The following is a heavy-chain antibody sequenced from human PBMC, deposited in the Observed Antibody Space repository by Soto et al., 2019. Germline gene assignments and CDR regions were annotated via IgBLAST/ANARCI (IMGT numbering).Heavy chain of an antibody. CDR1: GYTFISHG. Sequence: QVQLVQSGVEVKKPGASVKVSCKASGYTFISHGISWVRQAPGQGLEWMGWISGKNGNTNSAQKLQGRVTLTTDTSTSTVDMELRSLRSDDTAVYYCARVSSSIVVVPDYGMDVWGQGTTVTVSS. V-gene: IGHV1-18*04. D-gene: IGHD2-15*01. J-gene: IGHJ6*02. CDR3: ARVSSSIVVVPDYGMDV. CDR2: ISGKNGNT.